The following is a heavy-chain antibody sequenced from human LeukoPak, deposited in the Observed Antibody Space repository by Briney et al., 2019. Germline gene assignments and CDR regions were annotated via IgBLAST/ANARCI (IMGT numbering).Heavy chain of an antibody. D-gene: IGHD2-2*01. CDR2: IYYSGST. J-gene: IGHJ6*02. CDR3: ARDRPHCSSTSCYYYGMDV. CDR1: GGSISSYY. V-gene: IGHV4-59*01. Sequence: APETLSLTCTVSGGSISSYYWSWIRQPPGKGLEWIGYIYYSGSTNYNPSLKSRVTISVDTSKNQFSLKLSSVTAADTAVYYCARDRPHCSSTSCYYYGMDVWGQGTKVTVSS.